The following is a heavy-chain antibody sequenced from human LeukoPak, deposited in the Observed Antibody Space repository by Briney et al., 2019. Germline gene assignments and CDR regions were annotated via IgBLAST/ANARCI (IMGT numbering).Heavy chain of an antibody. V-gene: IGHV3-23*01. J-gene: IGHJ4*02. D-gene: IGHD2-2*01. CDR2: ISGSGGYT. CDR1: GFTFSNYA. Sequence: GGSLRLSGAASGFTFSNYAMSWVRQAPGKGLEWVSAISGSGGYTYDADSVKGRFTISRDSSKNTLYLQMNTLRAEDTAVYYCARGSAALYYFVFWGPGALVTVSS. CDR3: ARGSAALYYFVF.